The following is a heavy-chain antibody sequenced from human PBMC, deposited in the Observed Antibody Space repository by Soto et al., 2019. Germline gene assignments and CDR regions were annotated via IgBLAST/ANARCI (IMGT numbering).Heavy chain of an antibody. J-gene: IGHJ4*02. D-gene: IGHD3-10*01. CDR3: AKELSYNSGRPFDY. Sequence: EVQLLESGGGLVQPGGSLRLSCAASGFAFSSFALPWVRQAQGKGLEWVSGISNSGGATFYADSVKGRFTVSRENSKNTLYLQMNSLRTEDTALYYCAKELSYNSGRPFDYWGQGTLVTVSS. V-gene: IGHV3-23*01. CDR2: ISNSGGAT. CDR1: GFAFSSFA.